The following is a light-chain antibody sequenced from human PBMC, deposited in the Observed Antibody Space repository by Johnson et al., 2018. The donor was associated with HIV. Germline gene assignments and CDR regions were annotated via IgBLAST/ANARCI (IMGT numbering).Light chain of an antibody. V-gene: IGLV1-51*01. J-gene: IGLJ1*01. Sequence: QSVLTQPPSVSAAAGQKVTISCSGTYSNIEHNYVSWYQQLPGTAPKLLIYGTTKRPSGIPDRFSGSKSGTSATLGITGLQAGDEADYYCGTWDNSLDAYVSGTGTRVAVL. CDR3: GTWDNSLDAYV. CDR1: YSNIEHNY. CDR2: GTT.